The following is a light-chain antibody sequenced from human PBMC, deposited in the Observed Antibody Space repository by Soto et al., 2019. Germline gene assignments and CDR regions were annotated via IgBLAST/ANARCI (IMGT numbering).Light chain of an antibody. Sequence: DIKMTQSPSTLSASVGDRVTITCRASQSISSWLAWYQQKPGKAPKLLIYKASSLESGVPARFSGSGSGTEFTLTISSLQPDDYATYYYQQYNSYFGRGTKVEIK. J-gene: IGKJ4*01. CDR2: KAS. V-gene: IGKV1-5*03. CDR3: QQYNSY. CDR1: QSISSW.